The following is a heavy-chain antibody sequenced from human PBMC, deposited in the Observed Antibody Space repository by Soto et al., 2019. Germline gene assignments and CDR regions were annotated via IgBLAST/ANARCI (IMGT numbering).Heavy chain of an antibody. CDR2: ISGSGGST. CDR1: GFTFSSYA. V-gene: IGHV3-23*01. CDR3: AKVPWDSSGSNWFDP. D-gene: IGHD6-25*01. J-gene: IGHJ5*02. Sequence: PGGSLRLSCAASGFTFSSYAMSWVRQAPGKGLEWVSAISGSGGSTYYADSVKGRFAISRDNSKNTLYLQMNSLRAEDTAVYYCAKVPWDSSGSNWFDPWGQGTLGTVSS.